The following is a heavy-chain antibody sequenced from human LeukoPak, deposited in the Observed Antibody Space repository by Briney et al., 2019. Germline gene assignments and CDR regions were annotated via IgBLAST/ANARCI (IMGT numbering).Heavy chain of an antibody. CDR1: GFTFSSYA. CDR2: ISASGGST. Sequence: GGSLRLSCAASGFTFSSYAMSWVRQAPGKGLEWVSAISASGGSTYYADSVKGRFTISRDNSKNTLYLQMNSLRAEDTAVYYCAKRVRYSGYGRIDYWGQGTLVTVSS. D-gene: IGHD5-12*01. V-gene: IGHV3-23*01. J-gene: IGHJ4*02. CDR3: AKRVRYSGYGRIDY.